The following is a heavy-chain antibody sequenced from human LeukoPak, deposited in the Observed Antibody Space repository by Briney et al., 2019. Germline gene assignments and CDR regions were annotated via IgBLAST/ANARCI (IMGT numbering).Heavy chain of an antibody. CDR1: GYTFTGYY. CDR2: INPNSGGT. Sequence: ASVKVSCKASGYTFTGYYMHWVRQAPGQGLEWMGWINPNSGGTNYAQKFQGRVTMTRDKSIRTAYMELSRLTSDDTAVYYCARAFHPPDFAFGRAPYYFDLWGQGTLVTVSS. J-gene: IGHJ4*01. D-gene: IGHD3-16*01. V-gene: IGHV1-2*02. CDR3: ARAFHPPDFAFGRAPYYFDL.